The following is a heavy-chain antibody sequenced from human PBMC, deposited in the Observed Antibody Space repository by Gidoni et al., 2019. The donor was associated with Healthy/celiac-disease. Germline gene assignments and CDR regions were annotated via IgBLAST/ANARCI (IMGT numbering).Heavy chain of an antibody. Sequence: QVTLKESGPVLVKPTETLTLTCTVSGFSVSNARMRVSWIRQPPGKALEWLAHIFSNDEKSYSTSLKSRLTISKDTSKSQVVLTMTNMDPVDTATYYCARTAEEGEDIVVVPASDAFDIWGQGTMVTVSS. CDR2: IFSNDEK. D-gene: IGHD2-2*01. CDR3: ARTAEEGEDIVVVPASDAFDI. V-gene: IGHV2-26*01. CDR1: GFSVSNARMR. J-gene: IGHJ3*02.